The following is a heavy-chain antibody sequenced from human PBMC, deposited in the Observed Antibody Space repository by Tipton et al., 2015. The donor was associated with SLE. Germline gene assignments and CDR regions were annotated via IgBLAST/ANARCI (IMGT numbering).Heavy chain of an antibody. D-gene: IGHD2-15*01. J-gene: IGHJ4*02. CDR3: ARYCSGGSCSGDY. CDR1: GGSISSSSYY. Sequence: TLSLTCPVSGGSISSSSYYWGWIRQPPGKGLEGIGSIYYRGSTYYNPPLKSRVTISVDTSKNQFSLKLSSVTAADTAVFYCARYCSGGSCSGDYWGQGTLVTVSS. V-gene: IGHV4-39*07. CDR2: IYYRGST.